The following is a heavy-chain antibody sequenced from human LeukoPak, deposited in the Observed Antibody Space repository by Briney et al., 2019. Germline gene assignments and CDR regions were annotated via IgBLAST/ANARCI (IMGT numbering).Heavy chain of an antibody. CDR2: IYYTGRT. Sequence: SGTLSLTCTVSGGSIISTSHSWGCIRQPPGKGLEWTGTIYYTGRTYYNPSLESRLTISVDTSKNQFSLKLTSVTAADTAIYYCAQSLGSGNWIGNWFDPWGQGTLVTVS. CDR1: GGSIISTSHS. J-gene: IGHJ5*02. V-gene: IGHV4-39*01. CDR3: AQSLGSGNWIGNWFDP. D-gene: IGHD1-1*01.